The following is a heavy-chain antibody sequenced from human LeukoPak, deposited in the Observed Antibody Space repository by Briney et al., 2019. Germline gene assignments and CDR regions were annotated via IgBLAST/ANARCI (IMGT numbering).Heavy chain of an antibody. CDR2: IKSKTDGGTT. V-gene: IGHV3-15*01. CDR3: TTENDFWSGYPSYYMDV. J-gene: IGHJ6*03. CDR1: GFTFSNAW. Sequence: GGSLRLSCAASGFTFSNAWVSWVRQAPGKGLEWVGRIKSKTDGGTTDYAAPVKGRFTISRDDSKNTLYLQMNSLKTEDTAVYYCTTENDFWSGYPSYYMDVWGKGTTVTVSS. D-gene: IGHD3-3*01.